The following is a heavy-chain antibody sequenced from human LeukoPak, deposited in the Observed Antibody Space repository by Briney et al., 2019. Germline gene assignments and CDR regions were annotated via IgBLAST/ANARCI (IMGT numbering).Heavy chain of an antibody. D-gene: IGHD3-22*01. CDR3: AREPDYYDSSGYGP. CDR1: GFTFSSCS. J-gene: IGHJ5*02. CDR2: ISSSSSYI. V-gene: IGHV3-21*01. Sequence: GGSLRLSCAASGFTFSSCSMNWVRQAPGKGLEWVSSISSSSSYIYYADSVKGRFTISRDNAKNSLYLQMNSLRAEDTAVYYCAREPDYYDSSGYGPWGQGTLVTVSS.